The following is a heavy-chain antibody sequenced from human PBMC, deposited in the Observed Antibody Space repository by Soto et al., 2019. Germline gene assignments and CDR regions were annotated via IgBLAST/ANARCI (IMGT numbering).Heavy chain of an antibody. J-gene: IGHJ4*02. CDR3: ARWTISLAY. CDR1: GFSLSNYW. CDR2: IKQDGSAT. D-gene: IGHD2-21*01. Sequence: EVQLVESGGGLVQPGGSLRLSCAASGFSLSNYWMTWVRRAPGKRPEWVANIKQDGSATYYMDSVRGRFTISRDNANNSLFLQMNSLRAEDTALYYWARWTISLAYWGQG. V-gene: IGHV3-7*03.